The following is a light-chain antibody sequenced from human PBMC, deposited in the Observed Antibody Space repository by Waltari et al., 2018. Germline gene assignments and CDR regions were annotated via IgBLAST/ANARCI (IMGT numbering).Light chain of an antibody. CDR1: NSNIGGNF. CDR3: AVWDDSLGGV. CDR2: NDN. Sequence: QSVLTQPPSVSGTPGQRVTISCSGSNSNIGGNFVNWYQQLPGKAPNLLIYNDNQGPPGVPDRFSASKSGPSAALAITGLQSEDEADYYCAVWDDSLGGVFGGGTKLTVL. J-gene: IGLJ3*02. V-gene: IGLV1-44*01.